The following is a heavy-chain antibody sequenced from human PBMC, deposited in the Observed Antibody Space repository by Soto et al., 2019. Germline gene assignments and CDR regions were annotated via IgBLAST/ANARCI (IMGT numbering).Heavy chain of an antibody. CDR1: GGSISSGGYY. J-gene: IGHJ4*02. CDR2: IYYSGST. V-gene: IGHV4-31*03. CDR3: ASFSSGWSLRVTGPTYYFHY. Sequence: QVQLQESGPGLVKPSQTLSLTCTVSGGSISSGGYYWSWIRQHPGKGLEWIGYIYYSGSTYYNPSLKSRVTRSVDTSKNQFYRKLSAVTAADTAVYYCASFSSGWSLRVTGPTYYFHYWGQGTLVTVSS. D-gene: IGHD6-19*01.